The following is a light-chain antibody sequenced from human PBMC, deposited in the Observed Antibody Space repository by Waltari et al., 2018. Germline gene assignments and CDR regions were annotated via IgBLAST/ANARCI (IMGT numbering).Light chain of an antibody. CDR1: SPTIGAGYD. J-gene: IGLJ3*02. CDR3: QSYDNSLSSWV. Sequence: QSVLTQPPSVSGPPGQRVTLSCTGGSPTIGAGYDVHWYQQLRGAAPKVVIFGSTTRATGVTARFSASKSGTSASLAITGLQADDEADYYCQSYDNSLSSWVFGGGTKLTVL. V-gene: IGLV1-40*01. CDR2: GST.